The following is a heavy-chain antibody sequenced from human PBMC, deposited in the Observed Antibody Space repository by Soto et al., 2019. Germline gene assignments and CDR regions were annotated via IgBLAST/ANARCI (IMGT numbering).Heavy chain of an antibody. V-gene: IGHV3-30-3*01. J-gene: IGHJ6*02. D-gene: IGHD3-10*01. CDR3: GRVLLGLGAFPPPLHNYGMGL. CDR1: GFTFSSYA. Sequence: QVQLVESGGGVVQPGRSLRLSCAASGFTFSSYAMHWVRQAPGKGLEWVAVISYDGSNKYYADSVKGRFTISRDNSKNTLFLKINSLGGEDPAFFFLGRVLLGLGAFPPPLHNYGMGLWGQGTPVPLPS. CDR2: ISYDGSNK.